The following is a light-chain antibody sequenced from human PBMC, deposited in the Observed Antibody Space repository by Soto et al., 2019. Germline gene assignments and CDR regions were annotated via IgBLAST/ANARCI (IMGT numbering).Light chain of an antibody. CDR1: QSISGW. J-gene: IGKJ1*01. V-gene: IGKV1-5*03. Sequence: DIQMTQSPSTLSASVGDRVIINCRASQSISGWLAWYQQKPGKAPKLLIYKASTLKSGVPSRFSGSGSGTEFTLTISSLQPDDFATYYCQHYNSYSEAFGQGTKVDIK. CDR3: QHYNSYSEA. CDR2: KAS.